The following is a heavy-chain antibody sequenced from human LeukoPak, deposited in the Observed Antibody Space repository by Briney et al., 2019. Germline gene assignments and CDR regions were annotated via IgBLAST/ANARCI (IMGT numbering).Heavy chain of an antibody. Sequence: SETLSLTCTVSGGSISSYYWSWIRQPPGKGLEWIAYISDIGSINYNPSLKSRVSISLDTSKNQFSLKLSSVTAADTAVYYCAGHHPRNTVDFWGQGTLVTVSS. CDR3: AGHHPRNTVDF. V-gene: IGHV4-59*08. CDR2: ISDIGSI. CDR1: GGSISSYY. J-gene: IGHJ4*02. D-gene: IGHD2-8*02.